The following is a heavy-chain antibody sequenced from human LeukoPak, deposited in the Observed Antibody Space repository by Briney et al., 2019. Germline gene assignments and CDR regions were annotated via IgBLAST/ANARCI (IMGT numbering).Heavy chain of an antibody. V-gene: IGHV3-11*01. J-gene: IGHJ6*03. D-gene: IGHD1-1*01. Sequence: GGSLRLSCAASGFTFSDYYMSWIRQAPGKGLEWVSYISSSGSTIYYADSVKGRFTISRDNAKNSLYLQMNNLRVEDTAVYYCAREPPQYNWNDGYYYYYMDVWGKGTTVTVSS. CDR1: GFTFSDYY. CDR3: AREPPQYNWNDGYYYYYMDV. CDR2: ISSSGSTI.